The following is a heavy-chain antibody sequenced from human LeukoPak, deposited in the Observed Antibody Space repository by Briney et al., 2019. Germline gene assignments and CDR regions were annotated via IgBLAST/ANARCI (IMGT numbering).Heavy chain of an antibody. CDR1: GGTFSSYA. J-gene: IGHJ3*02. D-gene: IGHD2-2*01. V-gene: IGHV1-69*01. Sequence: ASVKVSCKASGGTFSSYAISWVRQAPGQGLEWMGGIIPIFGTANYAQKFQGRVTITADESTSTAYMELSSLRSVDTAVYYCARRVPAANDAFDIWGQGTMVTVSS. CDR3: ARRVPAANDAFDI. CDR2: IIPIFGTA.